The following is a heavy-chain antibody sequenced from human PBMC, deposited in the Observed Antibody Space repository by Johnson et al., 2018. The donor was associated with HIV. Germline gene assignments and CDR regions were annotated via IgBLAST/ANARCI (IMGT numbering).Heavy chain of an antibody. CDR3: ARDGVDYGDDDGAFYI. D-gene: IGHD4-17*01. CDR2: IRYDGNNK. J-gene: IGHJ3*02. V-gene: IGHV3-30*02. Sequence: VQVVESGGGVVQPGGSLRLSCAASGFTFSSYGMHWVRQAPGKGLEWVAFIRYDGNNKYYADSVRGRFPISRDNSKNTLYLQMNSLRAEDTAVYYCARDGVDYGDDDGAFYIWGQGTMVTVSS. CDR1: GFTFSSYG.